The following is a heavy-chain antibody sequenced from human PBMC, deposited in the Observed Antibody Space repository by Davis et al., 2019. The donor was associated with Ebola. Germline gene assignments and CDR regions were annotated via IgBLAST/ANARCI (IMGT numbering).Heavy chain of an antibody. V-gene: IGHV1-2*02. J-gene: IGHJ4*02. CDR3: ARGESSSETPWEY. Sequence: ASVKVSCKASGYTFTGYYMHWVRQAPGQGLEWMGWINPNSGDTNYAQKLQGRVTMTTDTSTSTAYMELRSLRSDDTAVYYCARGESSSETPWEYWGQGTLVTVSS. CDR2: INPNSGDT. D-gene: IGHD6-13*01. CDR1: GYTFTGYY.